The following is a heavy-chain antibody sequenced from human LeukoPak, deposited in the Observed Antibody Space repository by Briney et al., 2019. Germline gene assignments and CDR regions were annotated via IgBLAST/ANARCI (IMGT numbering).Heavy chain of an antibody. CDR1: GFTFSSYA. D-gene: IGHD6-6*01. V-gene: IGHV3-23*01. Sequence: GGSLRLSCAASGFTFSSYAMSWVRQAPGKGLEWVSGTSGSGGSTYYADSAKGRFTISRDNSKNTLYLQMNSLRAEDTAVYYCAKSGFGSSYSDYWGQGTLVTVSS. J-gene: IGHJ4*02. CDR3: AKSGFGSSYSDY. CDR2: TSGSGGST.